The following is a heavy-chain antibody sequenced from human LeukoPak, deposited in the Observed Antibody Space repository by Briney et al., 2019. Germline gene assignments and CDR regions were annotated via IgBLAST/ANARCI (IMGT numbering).Heavy chain of an antibody. D-gene: IGHD6-19*01. J-gene: IGHJ4*02. V-gene: IGHV3-48*01. Sequence: GGSLRLSXAASGFIFSAYSMTWVCQAPGRGLECISYISSTKSTINYADSVKGRFTISRDNVKNSLYLQMNSLRAEDTAVYYCVQWLEYYFDYWGQGTLVTVSS. CDR3: VQWLEYYFDY. CDR2: ISSTKSTI. CDR1: GFIFSAYS.